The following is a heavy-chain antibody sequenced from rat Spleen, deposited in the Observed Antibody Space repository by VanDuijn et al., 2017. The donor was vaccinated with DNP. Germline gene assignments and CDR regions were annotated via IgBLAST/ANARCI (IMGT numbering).Heavy chain of an antibody. CDR1: GFTFSNYG. CDR2: ISTSDVST. D-gene: IGHD5-1*01. J-gene: IGHJ4*01. V-gene: IGHV5S11*01. CDR3: AKSGGYYAMDA. Sequence: EVQLVESGGGLVQPGRSLKLSCAASGFTFSNYGMAWVRQAPKKGLEWVATISTSDVSTYYRDSVKGRFTISRDNAKSTLYLQMDSLRSEETATYYCAKSGGYYAMDAWGQGTSVTVSS.